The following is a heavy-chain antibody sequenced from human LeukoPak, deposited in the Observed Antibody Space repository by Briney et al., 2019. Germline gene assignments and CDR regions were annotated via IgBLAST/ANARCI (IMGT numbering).Heavy chain of an antibody. CDR3: ARPYYSSAWYGDAFDI. CDR1: GFTFSLYG. CDR2: IWYDGSTT. D-gene: IGHD6-19*01. Sequence: GGSLRLSCAASGFTFSLYGMHWVRQAPGKGLEWVAVIWYDGSTTYYADSVKGRFTLSRDNSKNTLYLQMNSLRAEDTAVYYCARPYYSSAWYGDAFDIWGQGTVVTVSS. J-gene: IGHJ3*02. V-gene: IGHV3-33*01.